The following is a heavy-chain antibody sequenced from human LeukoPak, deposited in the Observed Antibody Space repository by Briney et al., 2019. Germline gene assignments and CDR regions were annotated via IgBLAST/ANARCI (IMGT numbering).Heavy chain of an antibody. Sequence: PGGSLRLSCAASGFTFSSYGMHWVRQAPGKGLEWVAVISYDGSNKYYADSVKGRFTISRDNSKNTLYLQMSSLRAEDTAVYYCAKTRGYGDYVDYWGQGTLVTVSS. CDR1: GFTFSSYG. J-gene: IGHJ4*02. D-gene: IGHD4-17*01. CDR3: AKTRGYGDYVDY. CDR2: ISYDGSNK. V-gene: IGHV3-30*18.